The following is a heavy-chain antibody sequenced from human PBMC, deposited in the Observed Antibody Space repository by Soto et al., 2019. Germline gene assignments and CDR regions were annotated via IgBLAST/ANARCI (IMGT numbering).Heavy chain of an antibody. CDR2: IIPMSGTT. Sequence: QVQLVQSGAEVKKPGSSVKVSCKASGGAFTSYSFHWVRQAPGQGLEWMGGIIPMSGTTNYALKFQGRVTMTADVPTNTAYIELSSLRYEDSAIYYCARDNSGLDYWGQGTLVTVSS. V-gene: IGHV1-69*12. J-gene: IGHJ4*02. D-gene: IGHD6-19*01. CDR3: ARDNSGLDY. CDR1: GGAFTSYS.